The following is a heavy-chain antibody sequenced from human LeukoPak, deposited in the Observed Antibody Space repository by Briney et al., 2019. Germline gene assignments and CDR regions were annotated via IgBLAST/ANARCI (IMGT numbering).Heavy chain of an antibody. CDR1: GGSISSYY. CDR2: IYYSGST. D-gene: IGHD3-10*01. V-gene: IGHV4-59*01. Sequence: SETLSLTCTVSGGSISSYYWSWIRQPPGKGLEWIGYIYYSGSTNYNPSLKSRVTISVDTSKNQFSLKLSSVTAADTAVYYCARRYYYNLGSFPFDFWGQGTLVTVSS. CDR3: ARRYYYNLGSFPFDF. J-gene: IGHJ4*02.